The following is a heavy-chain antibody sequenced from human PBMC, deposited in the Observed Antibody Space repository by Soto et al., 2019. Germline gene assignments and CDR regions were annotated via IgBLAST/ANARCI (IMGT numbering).Heavy chain of an antibody. V-gene: IGHV3-23*01. CDR2: ITDGGGSK. Sequence: EVQLLESGGGLVQPGGSLRLSCTASGFTFGSYAMSWVRQAPGKGLEWVSGITDGGGSKFYADSVQGRFTISRDNSKNALYLQMSRLTAEDTAIYYFAKGGLCRNGYMGVVRGDYWGQGTLVTVPA. D-gene: IGHD2-2*02. CDR1: GFTFGSYA. J-gene: IGHJ4*02. CDR3: AKGGLCRNGYMGVVRGDY.